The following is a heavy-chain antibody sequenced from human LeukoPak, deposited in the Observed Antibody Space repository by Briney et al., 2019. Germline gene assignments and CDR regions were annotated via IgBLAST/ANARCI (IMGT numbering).Heavy chain of an antibody. CDR3: ARGPPIVVVPAAMALDYYYYMDV. Sequence: SVKVSCKASGGTFSSYAISWVRQAPGQGLEWMGRIIPILGIANYAQKFQGRVTITTDESTSTAYMELSSLRSEDTAVYYCARGPPIVVVPAAMALDYYYYMDVWGKGTTVTVSS. CDR2: IIPILGIA. D-gene: IGHD2-2*01. CDR1: GGTFSSYA. J-gene: IGHJ6*03. V-gene: IGHV1-69*04.